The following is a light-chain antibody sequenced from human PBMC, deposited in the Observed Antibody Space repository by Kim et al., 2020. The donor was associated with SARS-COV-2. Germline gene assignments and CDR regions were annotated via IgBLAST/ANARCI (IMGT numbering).Light chain of an antibody. Sequence: FNYVSWYQQHPGKAPKLIIFDVTRRPSGVSSRFSGSKSGNSASLTISGLQPEDESDYYCTSYRSGGTHAFGTGTKVTVL. CDR1: FNY. J-gene: IGLJ1*01. CDR2: DVT. V-gene: IGLV2-14*03. CDR3: TSYRSGGTHA.